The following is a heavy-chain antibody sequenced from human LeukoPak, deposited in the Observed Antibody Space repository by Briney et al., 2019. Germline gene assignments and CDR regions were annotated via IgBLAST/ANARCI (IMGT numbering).Heavy chain of an antibody. V-gene: IGHV3-33*06. D-gene: IGHD3-22*01. CDR2: IWHDGSND. CDR1: GFIFSSYG. J-gene: IGHJ4*02. Sequence: GRSLRLSCAASGFIFSSYGMHRVRQAPGKGLEWVARIWHDGSNDDYADSVKGRFTISRDNSKNTLYLQMNSLRAEDTAIYYCAKVTGGYYDTSGAFDYWGQGTLVTVSS. CDR3: AKVTGGYYDTSGAFDY.